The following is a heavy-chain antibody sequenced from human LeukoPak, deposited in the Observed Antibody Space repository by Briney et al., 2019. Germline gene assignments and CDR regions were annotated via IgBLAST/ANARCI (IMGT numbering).Heavy chain of an antibody. CDR3: AELGITMIGGV. J-gene: IGHJ6*04. Sequence: GGSLRLSCAAFGFTFTSYWMTWVRQAPGKGLEWVANIKQDGSEKNYVDSVKGRFTISRDNAKNSLYLQMNSLRGEDTAVYYCAELGITMIGGVWGKGTTVTISS. V-gene: IGHV3-7*01. CDR2: IKQDGSEK. CDR1: GFTFTSYW. D-gene: IGHD3-10*02.